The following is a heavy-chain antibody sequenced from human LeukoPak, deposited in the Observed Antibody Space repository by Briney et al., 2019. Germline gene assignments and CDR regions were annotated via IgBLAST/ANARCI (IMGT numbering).Heavy chain of an antibody. D-gene: IGHD4-17*01. CDR2: IIPIVSTT. V-gene: IGHV1-69*01. CDR3: ARDIYVYGDYSDYYYMDV. CDR1: GGTFSSYA. Sequence: PAASVKLSCTASGGTFSSYAISWVRQAPGQGLEWMGGIIPIVSTTNYAQNFQGRITITADESTSTAYMELSSLRSEDTAVYYCARDIYVYGDYSDYYYMDVWGKGTTVTVSS. J-gene: IGHJ6*03.